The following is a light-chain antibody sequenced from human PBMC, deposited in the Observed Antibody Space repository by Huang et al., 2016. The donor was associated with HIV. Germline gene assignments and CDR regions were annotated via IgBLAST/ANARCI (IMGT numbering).Light chain of an antibody. J-gene: IGKJ4*01. Sequence: EIVMTQSPATLSVSPGERATLSCRSSHIVDSNLAWYQQKPGQAPRLLIYDASTRATGVPARFSGSGSETYFTLTINSLQSEDFSVYYCQQYNKWPPLTFGGGTKVEIK. V-gene: IGKV3-15*01. CDR1: HIVDSN. CDR2: DAS. CDR3: QQYNKWPPLT.